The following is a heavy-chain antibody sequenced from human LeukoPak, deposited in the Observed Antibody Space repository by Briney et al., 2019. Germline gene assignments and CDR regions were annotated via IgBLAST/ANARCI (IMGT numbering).Heavy chain of an antibody. Sequence: APVKVCCTASGYTFTSYGISWVRQAPGQRLEWMGWICAYNGNTNYAQKLQGRVTMTTDTSTSTAYMELRSLRSDDTAVYYCARATPRHYGGPMGGNWFDPWGQGTLVTVSS. D-gene: IGHD4-23*01. CDR3: ARATPRHYGGPMGGNWFDP. CDR2: ICAYNGNT. V-gene: IGHV1-18*01. J-gene: IGHJ5*02. CDR1: GYTFTSYG.